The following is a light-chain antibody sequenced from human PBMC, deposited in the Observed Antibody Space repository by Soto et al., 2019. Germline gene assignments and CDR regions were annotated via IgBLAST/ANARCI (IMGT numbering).Light chain of an antibody. Sequence: QSVLTQPASVSGSPGQSITISCTGTSSDVGGFNYVSWYQQHPGKAPKLMIFDVSSRPTGVSNRFSGSKSGNTASLTISGLQAEDEADYYCSSSTSSSTLVLFDGGTKLTVL. J-gene: IGLJ2*01. CDR2: DVS. CDR3: SSSTSSSTLVL. V-gene: IGLV2-14*01. CDR1: SSDVGGFNY.